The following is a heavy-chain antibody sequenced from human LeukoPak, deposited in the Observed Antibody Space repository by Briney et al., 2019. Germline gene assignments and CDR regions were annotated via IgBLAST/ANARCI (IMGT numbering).Heavy chain of an antibody. D-gene: IGHD2-2*01. CDR1: GLTFSNHA. J-gene: IGHJ5*02. CDR2: ISGSGGST. V-gene: IGHV3-23*01. Sequence: GGSLRLSCAASGLTFSNHAMGWVRQAPGKGLEWISEISGSGGSTYYADSVKGRFTISRDNSKNTLYLQMNSLRAEDTAVYYCARGPVVVPAAMVEPPGWFDPWGQGTLVTVSS. CDR3: ARGPVVVPAAMVEPPGWFDP.